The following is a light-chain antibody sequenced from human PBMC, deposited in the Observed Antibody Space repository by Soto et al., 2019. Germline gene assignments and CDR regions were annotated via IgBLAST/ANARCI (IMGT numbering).Light chain of an antibody. Sequence: QSALTQPASVSGSPGQSITISCTGTSSYVGGYNYVSWYQQHPGKAPKLMIYEVSNRPSGVSNRFSGSKSGNTASLTISGLQAEDEADYYCSSYTSSSTLYYVFGTDTKRTVL. CDR3: SSYTSSSTLYYV. CDR1: SSYVGGYNY. V-gene: IGLV2-14*01. J-gene: IGLJ1*01. CDR2: EVS.